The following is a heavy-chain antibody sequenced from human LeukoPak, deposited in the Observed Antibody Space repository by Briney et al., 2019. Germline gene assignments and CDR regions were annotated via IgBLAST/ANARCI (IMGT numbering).Heavy chain of an antibody. CDR2: IIPIFGTA. CDR1: GGTFSSYA. V-gene: IGHV1-69*13. J-gene: IGHJ3*02. CDR3: ARPRAMRLTDAFDI. D-gene: IGHD2-2*01. Sequence: SVKVSCKASGGTFSSYAISWVRQAPGQGLEWMGGIIPIFGTANYAQKFQGRVTITADESTSTAYMELSSLRSEDTAMYYCARPRAMRLTDAFDIWGQGTMVTVSS.